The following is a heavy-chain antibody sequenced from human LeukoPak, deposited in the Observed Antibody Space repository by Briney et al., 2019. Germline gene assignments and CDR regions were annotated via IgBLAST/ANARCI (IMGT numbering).Heavy chain of an antibody. CDR2: IYTSGST. V-gene: IGHV4-61*02. CDR3: VRGSSSWSWYFNL. J-gene: IGHJ2*01. Sequence: SETLSLTCTVSGGSISSGSYYWSWIRQPAGKGLEWIGRIYTSGSTSYNPSLRSRVTLSVDTSKNQFSLKLTSVTAADTAIYYCVRGSSSWSWYFNLWGRGTLVTVSS. D-gene: IGHD6-13*01. CDR1: GGSISSGSYY.